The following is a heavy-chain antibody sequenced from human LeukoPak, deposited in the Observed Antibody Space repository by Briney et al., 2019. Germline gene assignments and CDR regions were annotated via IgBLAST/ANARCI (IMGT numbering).Heavy chain of an antibody. V-gene: IGHV4-59*08. CDR2: IYYSGST. D-gene: IGHD3-10*01. Sequence: SETLSLTCTVSGGSISSHYWSWSRQPPGKGLEWIGYIYYSGSTNYNPSLKSRVTISVDTSKNQFSLKLSSVTAADTAVYYCARCSRYYGSGSYYEAAFDIWGQGTMVTVSS. CDR1: GGSISSHY. CDR3: ARCSRYYGSGSYYEAAFDI. J-gene: IGHJ3*02.